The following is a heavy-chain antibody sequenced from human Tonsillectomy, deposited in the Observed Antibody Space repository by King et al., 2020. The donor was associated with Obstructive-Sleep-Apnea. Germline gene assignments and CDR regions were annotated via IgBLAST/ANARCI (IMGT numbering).Heavy chain of an antibody. D-gene: IGHD3-9*01. CDR3: AGDYDILTGYTFDY. V-gene: IGHV3-30-3*01. J-gene: IGHJ4*02. CDR2: ISYDGSNK. Sequence: QLVESGGGVVQPGRSLRLSCAASGFTFSSYAMHWVRQAPGKGLEWVAVISYDGSNKYYADSVKGRFTISRDNSKNTLYLQMNSLRAEDTAVYYCAGDYDILTGYTFDYWGQGTLVTVSS. CDR1: GFTFSSYA.